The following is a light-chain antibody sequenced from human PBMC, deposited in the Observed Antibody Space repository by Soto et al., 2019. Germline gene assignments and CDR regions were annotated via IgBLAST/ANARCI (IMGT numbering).Light chain of an antibody. CDR3: QHYDNAPLT. J-gene: IGKJ4*01. Sequence: DIQMTQSPSSLSASVGDRVTITCQASQDISNYLNWYQQKPGKAPKLLIFDASHLETGVPSRFSGSGSGTDFTFTISSLQPEDIATYYCQHYDNAPLTFGGGTKVEIK. V-gene: IGKV1-33*01. CDR1: QDISNY. CDR2: DAS.